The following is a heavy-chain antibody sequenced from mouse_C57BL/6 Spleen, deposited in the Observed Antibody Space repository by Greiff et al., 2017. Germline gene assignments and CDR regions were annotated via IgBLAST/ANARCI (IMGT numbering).Heavy chain of an antibody. CDR1: GFSLTSYG. J-gene: IGHJ1*03. CDR2: IWSGGST. V-gene: IGHV2-2*01. Sequence: QVQLQQSGPGLVQPSQSLSITCTVSGFSLTSYGVHWVRQSPGKGPEWLGVIWSGGSTDYNAAFISSLSISKDNSKSQVFFKMNSLQADDTAIYYCARNDGYYWYFDVWGTGTTVTVSS. CDR3: ARNDGYYWYFDV. D-gene: IGHD2-3*01.